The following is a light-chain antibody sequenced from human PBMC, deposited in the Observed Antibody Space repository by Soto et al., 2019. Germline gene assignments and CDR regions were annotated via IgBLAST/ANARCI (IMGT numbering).Light chain of an antibody. V-gene: IGKV3-20*01. CDR3: QQYGSSPYT. CDR1: QSVSSSF. J-gene: IGKJ2*01. Sequence: EIVLTQSPGTLSLSPGERATLSCMASQSVSSSFLAWYQHKPGQAPRLLIYAASSRATGVPDRFSGSGSGTDFTLTIIRLEPEAFAIDYCQQYGSSPYTFGQGTKLEIK. CDR2: AAS.